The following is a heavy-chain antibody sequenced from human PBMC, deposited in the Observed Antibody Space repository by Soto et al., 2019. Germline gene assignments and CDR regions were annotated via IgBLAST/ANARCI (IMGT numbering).Heavy chain of an antibody. J-gene: IGHJ4*02. D-gene: IGHD6-19*01. Sequence: QVQLQESGPGLVKPSQTLSLTCPVSGASVSGDGSYCSWIRQHPGKGLESIGYIHNSGSTYSNPSLENRVAIAIDTSKTQFSLRLSSVTAADSAVYFCARDLGTEQWFFDNWGQGILVTVSS. CDR1: GASVSGDGSY. V-gene: IGHV4-31*03. CDR2: IHNSGST. CDR3: ARDLGTEQWFFDN.